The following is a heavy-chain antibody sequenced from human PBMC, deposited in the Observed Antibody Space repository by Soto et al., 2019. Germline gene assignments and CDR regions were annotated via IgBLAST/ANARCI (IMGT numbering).Heavy chain of an antibody. J-gene: IGHJ5*02. CDR2: IYYSGST. Sequence: PSEPLSLTCTVSGGSISSYYWSWIRQPPGKGLEWIGYIYYSGSTNYNPSLKSRVTISVDTSKNQFSLKLSSVTAADTAVYYCARGLRIAARPVAWFDPWGQGTLVTVSS. D-gene: IGHD6-6*01. CDR1: GGSISSYY. V-gene: IGHV4-59*01. CDR3: ARGLRIAARPVAWFDP.